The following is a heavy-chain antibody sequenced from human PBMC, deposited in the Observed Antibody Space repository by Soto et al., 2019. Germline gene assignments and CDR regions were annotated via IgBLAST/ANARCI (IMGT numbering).Heavy chain of an antibody. J-gene: IGHJ6*02. V-gene: IGHV3-64*01. Sequence: EVQLVESGGGLVQPGGSLRLSCAASGFTFSSYAMHWVRQAPGKGLEYVSAISSNGGSTYYSNSVTGRLTISRDNSKNTLYLQMGSRRAEDMAVYYGARMGRGERNYYYGMDAWGQGTTVTVSS. CDR1: GFTFSSYA. CDR2: ISSNGGST. D-gene: IGHD3-16*01. CDR3: ARMGRGERNYYYGMDA.